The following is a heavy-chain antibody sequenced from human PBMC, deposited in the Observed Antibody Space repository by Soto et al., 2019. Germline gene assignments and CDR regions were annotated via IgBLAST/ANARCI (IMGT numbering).Heavy chain of an antibody. CDR3: ATEVWVYYDFWSGYSDY. CDR1: GFTFSSYW. D-gene: IGHD3-3*01. V-gene: IGHV3-7*01. Sequence: EVQLVESGGGLVQPGGSLRLSCAASGFTFSSYWMSWVRQAPGKGLEWVANIKEDGSDMYYVDSVKGRFTISRDNAKNSLYLQMNSLRAEDTAVYYCATEVWVYYDFWSGYSDYWGQGTRVPVSS. J-gene: IGHJ4*02. CDR2: IKEDGSDM.